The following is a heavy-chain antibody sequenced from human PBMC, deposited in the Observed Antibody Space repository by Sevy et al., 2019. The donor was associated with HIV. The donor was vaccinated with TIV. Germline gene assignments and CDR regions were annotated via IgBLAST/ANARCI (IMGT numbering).Heavy chain of an antibody. CDR2: ISYDGSNK. CDR1: GFTFSSYG. V-gene: IGHV3-30*18. J-gene: IGHJ6*02. Sequence: GGSLRLSCAASGFTFSSYGMQWVRQAPGKGLEWVAVISYDGSNKYYADSVKGRFTISRDNSKNTLYLQMNSLRAEDTAVYYCAKEDHYDFWSGFDYYYGMDVWGQGTTITVSS. CDR3: AKEDHYDFWSGFDYYYGMDV. D-gene: IGHD3-3*01.